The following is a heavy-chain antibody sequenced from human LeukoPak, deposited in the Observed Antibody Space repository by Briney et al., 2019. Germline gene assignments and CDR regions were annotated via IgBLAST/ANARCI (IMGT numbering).Heavy chain of an antibody. CDR3: ARDFDDVSGNFYYIPDY. V-gene: IGHV3-30*02. CDR1: GFNFSRNG. J-gene: IGHJ4*02. D-gene: IGHD3-22*01. CDR2: IRFDGTKK. Sequence: GGSLRLSCAASGFNFSRNGMHWVRQAPGKRLEWVAFIRFDGTKKFYGDSASGRFTVSRDNSKNTLSLQMDSLRAEDTAVYYCARDFDDVSGNFYYIPDYWGQGILVTVSS.